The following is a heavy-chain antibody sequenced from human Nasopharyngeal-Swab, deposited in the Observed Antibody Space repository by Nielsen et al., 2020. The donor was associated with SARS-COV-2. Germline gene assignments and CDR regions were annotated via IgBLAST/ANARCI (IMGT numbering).Heavy chain of an antibody. CDR1: GFTVSSNY. CDR3: TRDDGQLGDY. J-gene: IGHJ4*02. D-gene: IGHD6-6*01. Sequence: GGSLRLSCAASGFTVSSNYMSWVRQAPGKGLEWVSVIYSGGSTYYADSVKGRFTISRDNSRNTLSLQMHSLRAEDTAVYYCTRDDGQLGDYWGQGTLVTVSS. V-gene: IGHV3-53*05. CDR2: IYSGGST.